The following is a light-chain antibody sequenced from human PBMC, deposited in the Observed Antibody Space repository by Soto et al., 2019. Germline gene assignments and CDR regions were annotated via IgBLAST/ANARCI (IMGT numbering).Light chain of an antibody. CDR2: WAS. V-gene: IGKV4-1*01. CDR3: QQYYSTPYT. J-gene: IGKJ2*01. CDR1: QSVLYSSNNKNY. Sequence: DIVMTQSPDSLAVSLGERASINCKSSQSVLYSSNNKNYLAWYQQKPGQPPKLLIYWASTRESGVPDRFSGSGSWTDFTLAITSLQAEDGAVYYCQQYYSTPYTFGRGTKLEIK.